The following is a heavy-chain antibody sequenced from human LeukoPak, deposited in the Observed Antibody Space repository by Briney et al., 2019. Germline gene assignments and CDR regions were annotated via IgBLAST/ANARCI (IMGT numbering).Heavy chain of an antibody. CDR3: ARDGGQSYDILSGYYNNDWFDP. CDR1: GYTFAGYG. Sequence: ASVKVSCKASGYTFAGYGINWVRQAPGQGLEWMGWISAYNGNTDYAQYLQGRVTMTTDTSTSTAYMELRSLRSDDTAVYYCARDGGQSYDILSGYYNNDWFDPWGQGTLVTVSS. D-gene: IGHD3-9*01. V-gene: IGHV1-18*01. J-gene: IGHJ5*02. CDR2: ISAYNGNT.